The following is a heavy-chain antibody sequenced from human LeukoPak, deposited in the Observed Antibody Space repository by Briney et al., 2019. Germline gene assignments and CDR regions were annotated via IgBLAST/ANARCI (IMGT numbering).Heavy chain of an antibody. J-gene: IGHJ4*02. Sequence: PSETLSLTCTVSGASISSYHWSWIRQPPGKGLEWIGYIYTSETTNYNLSLRSRVTISVDTSKNQFSLKLSSVTAADTAVYYCARVAPIRYFDYWGQGTLVTVSS. CDR1: GASISSYH. CDR3: ARVAPIRYFDY. CDR2: IYTSETT. D-gene: IGHD5-12*01. V-gene: IGHV4-4*09.